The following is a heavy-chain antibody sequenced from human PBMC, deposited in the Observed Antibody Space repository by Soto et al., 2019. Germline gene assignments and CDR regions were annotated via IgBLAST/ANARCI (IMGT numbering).Heavy chain of an antibody. CDR2: IKEDGSEK. CDR3: AKGGHIDY. Sequence: VGSLRLSCAASGFTFSRYWMSWVRQAPGKGLEWVANIKEDGSEKNDVDSVKGRFTISRDNAKNSLYLQMNSLRVEDTAVYYCAKGGHIDYCGQGTLVTVS. V-gene: IGHV3-7*03. CDR1: GFTFSRYW. D-gene: IGHD3-16*01. J-gene: IGHJ4*02.